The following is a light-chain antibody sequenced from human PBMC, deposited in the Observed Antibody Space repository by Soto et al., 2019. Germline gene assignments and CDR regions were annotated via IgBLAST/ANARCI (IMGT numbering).Light chain of an antibody. CDR3: SSYAGSNVV. CDR2: EVN. J-gene: IGLJ2*01. Sequence: QSVLTQPPSASGSPGQSVSISCTGTSSDVGGYNYVSWYQHHPGKAPKLMIYEVNKRPSGVPDRFSGSKSGNTASLTVSGLQAEDGADYYCSSYAGSNVVFGGGTKLTVL. CDR1: SSDVGGYNY. V-gene: IGLV2-8*01.